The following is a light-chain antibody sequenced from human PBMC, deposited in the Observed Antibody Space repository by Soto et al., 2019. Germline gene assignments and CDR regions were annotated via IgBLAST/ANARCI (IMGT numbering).Light chain of an antibody. V-gene: IGKV3-11*01. CDR3: QQRRSWPPTIT. CDR1: QSVSTY. J-gene: IGKJ5*01. Sequence: EIVWTQSPATLSVSPGERATLSCRSSQSVSTYLAWYQQRPGQAPRLLIXDASYRATDIPPRFSGSGSGTDFTLTISSLEPEDFAVYYCQQRRSWPPTITFGQGTRLEIK. CDR2: DAS.